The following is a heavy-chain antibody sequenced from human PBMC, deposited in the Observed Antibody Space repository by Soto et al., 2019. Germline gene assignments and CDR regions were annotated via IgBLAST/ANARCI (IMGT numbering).Heavy chain of an antibody. J-gene: IGHJ5*02. D-gene: IGHD4-17*01. CDR2: IHTGNGNT. CDR3: ATSTVVTPSWFDP. Sequence: SVKVSCKASGYTFTNYVIQWVRQAPGQRPEWMGWIHTGNGNTKYSQKFQGRVTITRDRSASTAYMELRSLRSEDTAVYYCATSTVVTPSWFDPWGQGTLVTVSS. CDR1: GYTFTNYV. V-gene: IGHV1-3*04.